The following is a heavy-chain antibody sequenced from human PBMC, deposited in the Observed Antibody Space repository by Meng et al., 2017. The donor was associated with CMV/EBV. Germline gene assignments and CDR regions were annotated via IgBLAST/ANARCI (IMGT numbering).Heavy chain of an antibody. CDR1: GFTFSSYA. Sequence: QVQRVESGGGVGQPGRSLRLSWAVSGFTFSSYAMHWVRQAPGKGLEWVAVISYDGRNKYYAGSVKGRFTISRDNSKNTLYMKMNSLRAEDTAVYYCARGDYFDYWGQGTLVTVSS. CDR2: ISYDGRNK. J-gene: IGHJ4*02. CDR3: ARGDYFDY. V-gene: IGHV3-30*04.